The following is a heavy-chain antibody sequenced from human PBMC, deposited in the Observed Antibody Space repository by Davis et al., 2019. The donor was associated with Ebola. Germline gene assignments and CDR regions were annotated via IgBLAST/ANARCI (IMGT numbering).Heavy chain of an antibody. CDR3: ARQGTTSWDS. Sequence: GGSLRLSCKGSGNSFTSFWIGWVRQMPGKGLEWMGVIYTGDSDTRYSPSFRGQVTISVDKSIRTAYLHWNSLKASDTATYYCARQGTTSWDSWGQGTLVTVSS. J-gene: IGHJ4*02. CDR1: GNSFTSFW. CDR2: IYTGDSDT. D-gene: IGHD2-2*01. V-gene: IGHV5-51*01.